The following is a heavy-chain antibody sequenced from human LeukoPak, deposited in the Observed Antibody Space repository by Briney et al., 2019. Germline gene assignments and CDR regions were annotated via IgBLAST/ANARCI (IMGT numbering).Heavy chain of an antibody. D-gene: IGHD4-17*01. J-gene: IGHJ4*02. CDR2: IYSGGST. CDR1: GFTVSSNY. Sequence: GGSLRLSCAASGFTVSSNYMSWVRQAPGKGLEWVSVIYSGGSTYYADSVKGRFTISRDNSKNTLYLQMNSLRAEDTAVYYCARDRSPDYGDYYYFDYWGQGTLVTVSS. CDR3: ARDRSPDYGDYYYFDY. V-gene: IGHV3-66*01.